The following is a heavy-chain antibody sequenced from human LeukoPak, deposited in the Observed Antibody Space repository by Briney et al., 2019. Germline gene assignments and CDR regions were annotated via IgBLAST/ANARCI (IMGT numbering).Heavy chain of an antibody. J-gene: IGHJ4*02. CDR3: AKDIGGENLYYFDY. CDR2: ISSSSSYI. V-gene: IGHV3-21*04. CDR1: GFTFSSYS. D-gene: IGHD3-16*02. Sequence: PGGSLRLSCAASGFTFSSYSMNWVRQAPGKGLEWVSSISSSSSYIYYADSVKGRFTISRDNAKNSLYLQMNSLRAEDTALYFCAKDIGGENLYYFDYWGQGTLVTVSS.